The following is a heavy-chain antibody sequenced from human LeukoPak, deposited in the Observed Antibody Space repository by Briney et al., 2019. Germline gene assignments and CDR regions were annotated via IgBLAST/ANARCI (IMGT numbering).Heavy chain of an antibody. Sequence: GGSLRLPCAASGFTFSSYWMTWVRQAPGKGLEWVASIKQDGSDTYFVDSVKGRFTISRDNAKNSLYLQMNSLRAEDTAVYYCAREAGSRSYYGSGSLTNWGQGTLVTVSS. CDR3: AREAGSRSYYGSGSLTN. D-gene: IGHD3-10*01. V-gene: IGHV3-7*01. CDR2: IKQDGSDT. CDR1: GFTFSSYW. J-gene: IGHJ4*02.